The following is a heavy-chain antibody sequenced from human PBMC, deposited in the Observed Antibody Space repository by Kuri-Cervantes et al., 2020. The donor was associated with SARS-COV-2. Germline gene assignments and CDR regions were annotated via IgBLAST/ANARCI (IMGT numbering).Heavy chain of an antibody. J-gene: IGHJ6*03. Sequence: GGSLRLSCAASGFTFSSYGMHWVRQAPGKGLEWVAVIWYDGSNKYYADSVKGRLTISRDNSKNTLYLQMNSLRAEDTAVYYCARDRLGYCSGGSCFMDVWGKGTTVTVSS. CDR1: GFTFSSYG. D-gene: IGHD2-15*01. CDR3: ARDRLGYCSGGSCFMDV. CDR2: IWYDGSNK. V-gene: IGHV3-33*08.